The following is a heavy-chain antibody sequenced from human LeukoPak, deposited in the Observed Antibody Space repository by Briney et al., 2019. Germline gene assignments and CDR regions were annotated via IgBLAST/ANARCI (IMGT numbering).Heavy chain of an antibody. V-gene: IGHV4-38-2*02. Sequence: SETLSLTCTVSGYSISSGYYWGWIRQPPGKGLEWIGSIYYSGSTYYNPSLKSRVTISVDTSKNQFSLKLSSVTAADTAVYYCARDTAKMTTFDPWGQGTLVTVSS. J-gene: IGHJ5*02. CDR2: IYYSGST. D-gene: IGHD4-11*01. CDR1: GYSISSGYY. CDR3: ARDTAKMTTFDP.